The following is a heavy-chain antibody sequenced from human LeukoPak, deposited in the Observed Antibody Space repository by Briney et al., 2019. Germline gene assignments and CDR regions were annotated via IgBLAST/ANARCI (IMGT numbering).Heavy chain of an antibody. Sequence: SETLSLTCTVSGGSISMSTYHWGWTRHPPGKGLEWIGSIHYRGSTYYNPSLKSRVAISVDTSKNQFSLQLSSVTAADTAVYYCAGSTGSYYSWGQGTLVTVSS. CDR3: AGSTGSYYS. CDR2: IHYRGST. J-gene: IGHJ4*02. V-gene: IGHV4-39*01. D-gene: IGHD2-8*02. CDR1: GGSISMSTYH.